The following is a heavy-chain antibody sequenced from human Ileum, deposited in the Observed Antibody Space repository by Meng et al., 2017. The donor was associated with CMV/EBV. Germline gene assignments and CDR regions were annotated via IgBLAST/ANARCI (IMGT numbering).Heavy chain of an antibody. CDR3: ARVTGVDNYYYYYGLDV. V-gene: IGHV4-59*01. CDR2: VYHSGST. CDR1: GGSISNYY. D-gene: IGHD3-3*01. J-gene: IGHJ6*02. Sequence: GSLRLSCIVSGGSISNYYWTWIRQPPGRGLEWIGYVYHSGSTDYNPSLKSRVTISVDTSKSQFSLKLSSVTAADTAVYYCARVTGVDNYYYYYGLDVWGQGTTVTVSS.